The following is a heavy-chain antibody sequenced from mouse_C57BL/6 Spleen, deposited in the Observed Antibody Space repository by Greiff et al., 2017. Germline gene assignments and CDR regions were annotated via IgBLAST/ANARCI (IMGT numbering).Heavy chain of an antibody. J-gene: IGHJ2*01. CDR2: IDPEDGDT. Sequence: EVQLHQSGAELVRPGASVKLSCTASGFNIKDYYMHWVKQRPEQGLEWIGRIDPEDGDTEYAPKFQGKATMTADTSSNTAYLQLSSLTSEDTAVYYCTTSITTVVATDYWGQGTTLTVSS. V-gene: IGHV14-1*01. CDR3: TTSITTVVATDY. D-gene: IGHD1-1*01. CDR1: GFNIKDYY.